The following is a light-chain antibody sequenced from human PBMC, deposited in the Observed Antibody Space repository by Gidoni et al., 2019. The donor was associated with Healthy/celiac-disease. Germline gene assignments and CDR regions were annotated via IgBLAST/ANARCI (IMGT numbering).Light chain of an antibody. V-gene: IGKV3-15*01. Sequence: EIVMTQSPATLAVSQGERATLSCRASQSVSSNLAWYQQKHGHAPRLLIYGASTRATGIPARFSCSGSGTEFTLTISSLQSEDFAVSYCQQYNNWLWTFXQXTKVEIK. CDR2: GAS. J-gene: IGKJ1*01. CDR3: QQYNNWLWT. CDR1: QSVSSN.